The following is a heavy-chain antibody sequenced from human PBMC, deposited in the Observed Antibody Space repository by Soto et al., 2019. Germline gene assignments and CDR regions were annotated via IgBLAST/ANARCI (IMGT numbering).Heavy chain of an antibody. CDR3: AKSELLVSYYYYGMDV. CDR2: ISGSGGST. D-gene: IGHD1-26*01. Sequence: GGSLRLSCAASGFTFSSYAMSWVRQAPGKGLEWVSAISGSGGSTYYADSVKGRFTISRDNSKNTLYLQMNSLRAEDTAVYYCAKSELLVSYYYYGMDVWGQGTTVTVSS. J-gene: IGHJ6*02. V-gene: IGHV3-23*01. CDR1: GFTFSSYA.